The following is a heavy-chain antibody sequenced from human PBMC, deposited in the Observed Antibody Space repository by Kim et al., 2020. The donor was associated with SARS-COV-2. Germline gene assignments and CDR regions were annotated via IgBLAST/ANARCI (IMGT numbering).Heavy chain of an antibody. V-gene: IGHV4-34*01. CDR1: GGSFSDYY. D-gene: IGHD2-15*01. CDR3: ARICSSGSCYDS. Sequence: SETLSLTCAVYGGSFSDYYWTWIRQPPGKGLEWIGEINHSGITQYNPSLESRVTISIDTSKSQFSLRVTSLTAADSAVYYCARICSSGSCYDSWGRGTQVTVSS. CDR2: INHSGIT. J-gene: IGHJ5*02.